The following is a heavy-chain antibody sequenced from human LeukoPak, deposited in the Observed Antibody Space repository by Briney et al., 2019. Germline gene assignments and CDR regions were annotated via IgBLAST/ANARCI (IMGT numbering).Heavy chain of an antibody. Sequence: GESLKISCKGSGYRFTNYWIGWVRQMPGKGLEWMGIIYPGDSDTRYSPSFQGQVTISADTSISTAYLQWSSLKASDSAMYYCASLLRDHVDVWGKGTTVTVSS. J-gene: IGHJ6*04. CDR3: ASLLRDHVDV. V-gene: IGHV5-51*01. D-gene: IGHD1-14*01. CDR2: IYPGDSDT. CDR1: GYRFTNYW.